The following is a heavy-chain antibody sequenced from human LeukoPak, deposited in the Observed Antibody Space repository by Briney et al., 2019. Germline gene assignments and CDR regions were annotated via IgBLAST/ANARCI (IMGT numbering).Heavy chain of an antibody. CDR2: INSGGDDI. Sequence: GGSLRLSCAASGFSFSLYAMNWVRQAPGKGRGWISYINSGGDDIHYAASVRGRFTISRDDAGNTLFLQLSSLRAEDTAVYYCARDTIQPGLIDDWGQGTLVTVSS. V-gene: IGHV3-21*05. CDR3: ARDTIQPGLIDD. CDR1: GFSFSLYA. J-gene: IGHJ4*02. D-gene: IGHD2-2*01.